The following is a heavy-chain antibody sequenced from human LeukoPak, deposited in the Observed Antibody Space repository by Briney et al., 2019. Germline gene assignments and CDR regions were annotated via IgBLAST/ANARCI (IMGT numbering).Heavy chain of an antibody. D-gene: IGHD3-22*01. J-gene: IGHJ4*02. CDR2: INHNGVNT. CDR1: GFIFSEYA. Sequence: GGSLRLSCAASGFIFSEYAMHWVRQAPGKGLEYVAGINHNGVNTYYASSVKGRFIISRDNSKNTLYLQMNSLRAEDTAVYYCARDSYYYDSSGYFDYWGQGTLVTVSS. V-gene: IGHV3-64*01. CDR3: ARDSYYYDSSGYFDY.